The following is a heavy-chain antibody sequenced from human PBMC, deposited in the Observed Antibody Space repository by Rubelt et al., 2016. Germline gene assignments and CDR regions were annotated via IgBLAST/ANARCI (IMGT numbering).Heavy chain of an antibody. Sequence: INPSGGSTSYAQKFQGRVTMTRDTSTSTVYMELSSLRSEDTAVYYCARVPGSSSGYYYYSMDVWGQGTTVTVSS. CDR3: ARVPGSSSGYYYYSMDV. J-gene: IGHJ6*02. V-gene: IGHV1-46*03. D-gene: IGHD6-6*01. CDR2: INPSGGST.